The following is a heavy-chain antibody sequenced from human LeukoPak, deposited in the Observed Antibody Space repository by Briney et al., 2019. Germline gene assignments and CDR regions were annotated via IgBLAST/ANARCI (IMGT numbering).Heavy chain of an antibody. V-gene: IGHV3-7*01. Sequence: PGGSLRLSCAASGFTFSSYGMHWVRQAPGKGLEWVANIKQDGSEKYYVDSVKGRFTISRDNAKNSLYLQMNSLRAEDTAVYYCARVSTYYDFWSGHYYFDYWGQGTLVTVSS. J-gene: IGHJ4*02. CDR3: ARVSTYYDFWSGHYYFDY. CDR1: GFTFSSYG. D-gene: IGHD3-3*01. CDR2: IKQDGSEK.